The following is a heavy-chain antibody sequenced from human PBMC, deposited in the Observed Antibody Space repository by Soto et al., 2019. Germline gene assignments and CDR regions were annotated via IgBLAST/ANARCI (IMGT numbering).Heavy chain of an antibody. CDR1: GYMFTDYG. D-gene: IGHD4-17*01. Sequence: ASVKVSCKASGYMFTDYGISWVRQAPGQGLEWMGWISAYNGNTNYAQKLQGRVTMTTDTSTSTAYMELSSLRSEDTAVYYCARGIENYGHFDYWGQGTLVTVSS. J-gene: IGHJ4*02. CDR2: ISAYNGNT. V-gene: IGHV1-18*01. CDR3: ARGIENYGHFDY.